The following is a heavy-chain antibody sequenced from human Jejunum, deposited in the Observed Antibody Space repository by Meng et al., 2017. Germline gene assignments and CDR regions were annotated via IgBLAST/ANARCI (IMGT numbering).Heavy chain of an antibody. D-gene: IGHD3-16*01. CDR2: VSSSVNYK. J-gene: IGHJ4*02. Sequence: GESLKISCVASGFTFASSAMHWVRQAPGKGPEWVTVVSSSVNYKYYADSVKGRFTISRDNSKNTLFLEMNSLRPEDTAVYYCAKDGGVGFTDFDYWSQGTLVTVSS. V-gene: IGHV3-30*01. CDR3: AKDGGVGFTDFDY. CDR1: GFTFASSA.